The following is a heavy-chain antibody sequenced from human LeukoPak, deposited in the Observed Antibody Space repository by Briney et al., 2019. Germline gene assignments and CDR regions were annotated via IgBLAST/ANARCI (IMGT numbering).Heavy chain of an antibody. D-gene: IGHD1-1*01. Sequence: ASVKVSCKASGYTFTSYAMNWVRQAPGQGLEWMGWISAYNGNTNYAQKLQGRVTMTTDTSTSTAYMELRSLRSDDTAVYYCAREDNWNALDAFDIWGQGTMVTVSS. J-gene: IGHJ3*02. CDR3: AREDNWNALDAFDI. CDR1: GYTFTSYA. V-gene: IGHV1-18*01. CDR2: ISAYNGNT.